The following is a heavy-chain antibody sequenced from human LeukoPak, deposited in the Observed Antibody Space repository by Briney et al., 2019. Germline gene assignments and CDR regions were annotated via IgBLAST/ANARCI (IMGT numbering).Heavy chain of an antibody. J-gene: IGHJ4*02. V-gene: IGHV4-59*01. Sequence: SETLSLTCTVSGGSISSYYWSWIRQPPGKGLEWIGYIYYSGSTNYNPSPKSRVTISVDTSKNQFSLKLSSVTAADTAVYYCAGVYGSGSQDDYWGQGTLVTVSS. CDR2: IYYSGST. D-gene: IGHD3-10*01. CDR3: AGVYGSGSQDDY. CDR1: GGSISSYY.